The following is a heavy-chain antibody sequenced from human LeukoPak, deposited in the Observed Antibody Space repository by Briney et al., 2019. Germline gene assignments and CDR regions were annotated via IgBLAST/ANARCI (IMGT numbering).Heavy chain of an antibody. V-gene: IGHV4-61*02. Sequence: PSETLSLTCTVSGGSISSGSYYWSWIRQPAGKGLEWIGRISSSGSTNYNPSLKSRVTISVDTSQNHFSLKLTSVTAADTAVYYCARSIYDILTGYGVLDAFDIWGHGTMVTVSS. CDR2: ISSSGST. CDR1: GGSISSGSYY. D-gene: IGHD3-9*01. J-gene: IGHJ3*02. CDR3: ARSIYDILTGYGVLDAFDI.